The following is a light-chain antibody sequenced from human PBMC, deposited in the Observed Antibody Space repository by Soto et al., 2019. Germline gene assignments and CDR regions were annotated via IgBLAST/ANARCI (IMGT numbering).Light chain of an antibody. J-gene: IGLJ3*02. CDR3: SSSTSSSTLAV. Sequence: QSALTQPASVSGSPGQSITISCTGTSSDVGGYNYVSWYQQHPGKAPKLMIYEVSNRPSGVSNRFSGSKSGNTASLTISGLQAEDEAEYYCSSSTSSSTLAVFGGGTKLTVL. CDR1: SSDVGGYNY. CDR2: EVS. V-gene: IGLV2-14*01.